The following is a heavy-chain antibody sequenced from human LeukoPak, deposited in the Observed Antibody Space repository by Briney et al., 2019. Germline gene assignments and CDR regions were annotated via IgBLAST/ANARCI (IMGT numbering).Heavy chain of an antibody. D-gene: IGHD6-19*01. V-gene: IGHV1-2*02. Sequence: ASVKVSCKASGYTFTGYYMHWVRQAPGQGLEWMGWINPNSGGTNYAQKFQGRVTMTRDTSISTAYMELSRLRSDDTAVYYCARYLQHSSGWYAYYYYGMDVWGQGTTVTVSS. J-gene: IGHJ6*02. CDR1: GYTFTGYY. CDR2: INPNSGGT. CDR3: ARYLQHSSGWYAYYYYGMDV.